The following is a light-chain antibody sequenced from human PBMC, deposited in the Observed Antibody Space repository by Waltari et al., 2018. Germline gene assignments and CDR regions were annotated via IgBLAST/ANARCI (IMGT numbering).Light chain of an antibody. CDR1: QSISKY. V-gene: IGKV1-39*01. Sequence: TCRASQSISKYLNWDQQKPGQAPTLLIYAASTLQSGVPSRFSGSGSGTDFTLTISSLQPEDFASYSCQQSYRVPYTFGQGTKLEIK. CDR3: QQSYRVPYT. CDR2: AAS. J-gene: IGKJ2*01.